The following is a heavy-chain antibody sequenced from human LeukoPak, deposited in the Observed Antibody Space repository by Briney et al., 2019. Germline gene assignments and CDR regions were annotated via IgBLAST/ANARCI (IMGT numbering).Heavy chain of an antibody. V-gene: IGHV4-34*01. D-gene: IGHD2-2*01. CDR2: INHSGST. CDR1: GGSFSGYY. J-gene: IGHJ5*02. CDR3: ARRTLGYCSSTSCYGGWFDP. Sequence: SETLSLTCSVYGGSFSGYYWSWIRQPPGKGPEWIGEINHSGSTNYNPSLKSRVTISVDTSKNQFSLKLSSVTAADTAVYYCARRTLGYCSSTSCYGGWFDPWGQGTLVTVSS.